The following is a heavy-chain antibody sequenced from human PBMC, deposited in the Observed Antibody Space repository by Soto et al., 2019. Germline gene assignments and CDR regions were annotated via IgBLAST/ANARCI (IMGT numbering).Heavy chain of an antibody. V-gene: IGHV3-30*18. CDR2: ISSDGSNK. CDR3: AKGVIAATFDY. J-gene: IGHJ4*02. Sequence: QVQLVESGGGVVQPGRSLRLSCAASGFTFSSYGMHWVRQAPGKGLEWGAVISSDGSNKYYADSVKGRFTISRDNSKNTLYLQMNSLRAEDTAVYYCAKGVIAATFDYWGQGTLVTVSS. CDR1: GFTFSSYG. D-gene: IGHD6-13*01.